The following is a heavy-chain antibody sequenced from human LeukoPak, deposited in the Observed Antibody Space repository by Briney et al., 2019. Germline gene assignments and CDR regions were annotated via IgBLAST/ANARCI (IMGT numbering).Heavy chain of an antibody. Sequence: ASVKVSCKASGYTFTGYYMHWVRQAPGHGLEWMGRINPNSGGTNYAQKFQGRVTMTRDTSISTAYMELSRLRSDDTAVYYCARVVTGTTVTPTYYFDYWGQGTLVTVSS. CDR2: INPNSGGT. V-gene: IGHV1-2*06. D-gene: IGHD4-17*01. J-gene: IGHJ4*02. CDR3: ARVVTGTTVTPTYYFDY. CDR1: GYTFTGYY.